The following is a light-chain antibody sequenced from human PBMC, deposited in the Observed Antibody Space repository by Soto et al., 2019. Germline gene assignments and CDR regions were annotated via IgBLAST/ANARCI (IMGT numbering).Light chain of an antibody. J-gene: IGKJ1*01. Sequence: EIVMTQSPATLSVSPGEGATLSCRASQSVSSDLAWYQQKAGQAPRLLIYGTSTRATGVPARFSGSGSGTEFTLTISSLQSEDCAVYYCQQYSIWPWTFCQGTKVEVK. CDR3: QQYSIWPWT. CDR1: QSVSSD. V-gene: IGKV3-15*01. CDR2: GTS.